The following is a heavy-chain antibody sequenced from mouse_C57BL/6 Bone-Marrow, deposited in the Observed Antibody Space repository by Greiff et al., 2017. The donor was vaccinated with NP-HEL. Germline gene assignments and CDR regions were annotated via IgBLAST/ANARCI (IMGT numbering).Heavy chain of an antibody. CDR3: ERVYTMVWGLAY. Sequence: QVHVKQSGAELVRPGTSVKLSCKASGYTFTSYWMHWVQQRPGQGLEWIGVIDPYDSYTNTYQKFTGKATLTIATASSPAYLQLHILTSEDVAVYCCERVYTMVWGLAYWGQGTLVTVSA. V-gene: IGHV1-59*01. CDR2: IDPYDSYT. D-gene: IGHD2-2*01. J-gene: IGHJ3*01. CDR1: GYTFTSYW.